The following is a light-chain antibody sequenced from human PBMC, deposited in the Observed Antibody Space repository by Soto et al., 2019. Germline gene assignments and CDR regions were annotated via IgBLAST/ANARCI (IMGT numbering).Light chain of an antibody. CDR1: QSISSW. J-gene: IGKJ1*01. CDR3: LQFNDTCT. CDR2: KAS. Sequence: DIQMTQSPSTLSASVGDRVTITCRASQSISSWLAWYQQKPGRAPKLLIYKASSLESGVPSRFSGSGSGTEFTIAMSRLQPDVSATYYCLQFNDTCTFGQGTKVE. V-gene: IGKV1-5*03.